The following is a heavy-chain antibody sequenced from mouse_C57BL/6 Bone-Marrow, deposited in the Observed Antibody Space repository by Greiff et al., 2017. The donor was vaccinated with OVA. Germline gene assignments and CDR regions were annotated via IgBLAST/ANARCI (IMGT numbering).Heavy chain of an antibody. CDR2: IYPRSGNT. J-gene: IGHJ1*03. Sequence: VQLQQSGAELARPGASVKLSCKASGYTFTSYGISWVKQRTGQGLEWIGEIYPRSGNTYYNEKFKGKATLTADKSSSTAYMELRSLTSEDSAVYFCAGKDYGSSPQWYFDVWGTGTTVTVSS. D-gene: IGHD1-1*01. CDR1: GYTFTSYG. V-gene: IGHV1-81*01. CDR3: AGKDYGSSPQWYFDV.